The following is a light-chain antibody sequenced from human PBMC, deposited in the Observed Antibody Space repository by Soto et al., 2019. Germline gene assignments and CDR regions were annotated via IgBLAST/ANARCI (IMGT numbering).Light chain of an antibody. CDR3: VAWDGSLRGCE. CDR1: SSNIGTYS. V-gene: IGLV1-44*01. Sequence: QSVLTQPPSACGTPGQRVTISCSGSSSNIGTYSVSWYQQFPGTAPRLLIYSDNQRPSGVPDRFSAPKSGASASLAISGLQSEDEADFYCVAWDGSLRGCEFGRATKDTV. CDR2: SDN. J-gene: IGLJ1*01.